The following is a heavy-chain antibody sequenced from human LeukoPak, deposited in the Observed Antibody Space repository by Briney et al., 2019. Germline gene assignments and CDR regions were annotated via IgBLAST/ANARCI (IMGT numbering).Heavy chain of an antibody. J-gene: IGHJ4*02. Sequence: PSETLSLTCTVSGGSISSSSYYWGWIRQPPGKGLEWIGSIYYSGSTYYNPSLKSRVTISVDTSKNQFSLKLSSVTAADTAVYYCARQASVNCSGGSCYATTFDYWGQGTLVTVSS. CDR3: ARQASVNCSGGSCYATTFDY. CDR1: GGSISSSSYY. V-gene: IGHV4-39*01. D-gene: IGHD2-15*01. CDR2: IYYSGST.